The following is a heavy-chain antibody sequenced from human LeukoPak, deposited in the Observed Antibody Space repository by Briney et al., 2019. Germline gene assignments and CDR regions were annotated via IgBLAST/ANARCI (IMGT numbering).Heavy chain of an antibody. CDR2: IGGVSESF. CDR3: AKAVLSTYYYDSSGYYLDY. CDR1: GFIFSNYA. Sequence: GGSLRLSCAASGFIFSNYAMTWVRQAPGKGLEWVSIIGGVSESFYYADSVKGRFTVSRDNSKDTLYLQMNSLRAEDTAVYYCAKAVLSTYYYDSSGYYLDYWGQGTLVTVSS. D-gene: IGHD3-22*01. V-gene: IGHV3-23*01. J-gene: IGHJ4*02.